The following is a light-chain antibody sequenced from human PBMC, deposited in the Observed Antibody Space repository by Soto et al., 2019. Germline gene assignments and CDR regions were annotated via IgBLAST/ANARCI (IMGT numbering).Light chain of an antibody. Sequence: QSALTQPASVSGSPGQSITISCTGTSSDVGVSWYQQHPGNAPKLMIYKVDNRPSGVSNRFSGSKSGNTASLTISGLQAEDEADYYCSSFTSTSTYVFGTGTKLTVL. CDR1: SSDVG. V-gene: IGLV2-14*01. J-gene: IGLJ1*01. CDR2: KVD. CDR3: SSFTSTSTYV.